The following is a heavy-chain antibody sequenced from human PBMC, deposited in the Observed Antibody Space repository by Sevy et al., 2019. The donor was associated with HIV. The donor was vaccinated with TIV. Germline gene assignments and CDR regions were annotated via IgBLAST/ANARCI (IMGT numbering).Heavy chain of an antibody. D-gene: IGHD4-17*01. CDR1: GGSFSGYY. CDR3: ARVPMTTVTTGGGWFDP. V-gene: IGHV4-34*01. CDR2: INHSGST. J-gene: IGHJ5*02. Sequence: SETLSLTCAVYGGSFSGYYWSWIRQPPGKGLEWIGEINHSGSTNYNPSLNSRVTISVDTSKNQFSLKLSSVTAADTAVYYCARVPMTTVTTGGGWFDPWGQGTLVTVSS.